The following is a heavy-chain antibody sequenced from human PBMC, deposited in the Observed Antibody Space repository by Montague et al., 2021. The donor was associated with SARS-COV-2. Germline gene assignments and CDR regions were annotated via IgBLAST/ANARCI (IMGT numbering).Heavy chain of an antibody. Sequence: SETLSLTCTVSGGSISSHFWSFIRQPPGKGLEWIGAINYSGTTYYNPSLKSRVTISLDTAKNQFSLKMTSVTAADTAVYYCARHWGIAAAGNWGQGTLVTVSS. D-gene: IGHD6-13*01. CDR2: INYSGTT. J-gene: IGHJ4*02. CDR3: ARHWGIAAAGN. CDR1: GGSISSHF. V-gene: IGHV4-59*04.